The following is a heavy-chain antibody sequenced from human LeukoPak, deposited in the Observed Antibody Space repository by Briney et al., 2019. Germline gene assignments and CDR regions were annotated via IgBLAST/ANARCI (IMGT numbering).Heavy chain of an antibody. J-gene: IGHJ6*02. V-gene: IGHV4-30-2*01. Sequence: SQTLSLTCAVSGGSISSGGYSWSWIRQPPGKGLKWIGYIYHSGSTYYNPSLKSRVTISVDRSKNQFSLKLSSVTAADTAVYYCATYDSSGYYGMDVWGQGTTVTVSS. CDR3: ATYDSSGYYGMDV. CDR2: IYHSGST. CDR1: GGSISSGGYS. D-gene: IGHD3-22*01.